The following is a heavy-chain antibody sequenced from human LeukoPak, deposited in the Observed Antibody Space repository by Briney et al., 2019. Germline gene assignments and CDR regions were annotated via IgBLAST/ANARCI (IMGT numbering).Heavy chain of an antibody. V-gene: IGHV3-23*01. Sequence: GGSLRLSCAASGFTFSDSAMSWVRQAPGKGLEWVAGISATGAVTFYAASVRGRVTISRDNSESTLYLQMDTLRADDTAVYYCATRRAYGDYSFLDHWGQGTPVTVSS. J-gene: IGHJ4*02. CDR2: ISATGAVT. CDR3: ATRRAYGDYSFLDH. CDR1: GFTFSDSA. D-gene: IGHD4-17*01.